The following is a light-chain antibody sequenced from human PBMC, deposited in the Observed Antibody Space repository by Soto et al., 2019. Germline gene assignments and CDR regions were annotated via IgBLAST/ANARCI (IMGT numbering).Light chain of an antibody. CDR2: LRS. CDR1: LSLLHSDGYNY. V-gene: IGKV2-28*01. Sequence: DVVMTQSPLSLPVTPGEPASISCRSSLSLLHSDGYNYLDWYLQKPVQSPQLRFYLRSTRASGVPYSFSGSGSGTDFTLKISRVEDEDVGIYYCMQALQTPMYTFGQGTKLEIK. CDR3: MQALQTPMYT. J-gene: IGKJ2*01.